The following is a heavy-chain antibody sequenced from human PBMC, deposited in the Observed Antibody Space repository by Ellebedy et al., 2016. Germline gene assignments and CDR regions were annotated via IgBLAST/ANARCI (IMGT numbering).Heavy chain of an antibody. CDR1: GFTFSSYA. D-gene: IGHD6-19*01. J-gene: IGHJ4*02. CDR3: ARGRGVAGGLGY. Sequence: GESLKISCAASGFTFSSYAFHWVRQAPGKGLEWVAVISNDGNNKFYGDSVKGRFTTSRDNSKNTLFLEMNNLRAGDTAVYYCARGRGVAGGLGYWGQGTLVTVSS. V-gene: IGHV3-30-3*01. CDR2: ISNDGNNK.